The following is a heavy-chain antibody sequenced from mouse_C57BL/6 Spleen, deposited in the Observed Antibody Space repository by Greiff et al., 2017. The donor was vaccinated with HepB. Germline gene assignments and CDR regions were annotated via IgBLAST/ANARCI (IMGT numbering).Heavy chain of an antibody. Sequence: VQLVESGAELVKPGASVKISCKASGYAFSSYWMNWVKQRPGKGLEWIGQIYPGDGDTNYNGKFKGKATLTADKSSSTAYMQLSSLTSEDSAVYFCAREGNWGYFDYWGQGTTLTVSS. CDR3: AREGNWGYFDY. V-gene: IGHV1-80*01. D-gene: IGHD4-1*01. J-gene: IGHJ2*01. CDR2: IYPGDGDT. CDR1: GYAFSSYW.